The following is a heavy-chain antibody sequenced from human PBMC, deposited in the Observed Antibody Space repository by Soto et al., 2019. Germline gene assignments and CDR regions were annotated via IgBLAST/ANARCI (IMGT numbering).Heavy chain of an antibody. CDR1: GYTFTSYA. Sequence: ASVKVSCKASGYTFTSYAMHWVRQAPGQRLEWMGWINAGNGNTKYSQKFQGRVTITRDTSASTAYMELSSLRSEDTAVYYCARSPVPNLLWNWFDPWGQGTLVTVSS. D-gene: IGHD3-10*01. CDR3: ARSPVPNLLWNWFDP. J-gene: IGHJ5*02. V-gene: IGHV1-3*01. CDR2: INAGNGNT.